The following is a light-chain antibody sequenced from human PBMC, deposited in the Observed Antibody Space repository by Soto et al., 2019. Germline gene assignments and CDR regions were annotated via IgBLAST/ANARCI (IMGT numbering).Light chain of an antibody. CDR3: QKYNSAPALT. CDR1: QGISNY. CDR2: AAS. V-gene: IGKV1-27*01. J-gene: IGKJ4*01. Sequence: DIQMTQSPSSLSASVGDRVTITCRASQGISNYLAWYQQKPGKVPKLLIYAASTLQSGVPSRFSGSGSGTDFTLTISRLQPEDVETYYCQKYNSAPALTFGGGTKVEIK.